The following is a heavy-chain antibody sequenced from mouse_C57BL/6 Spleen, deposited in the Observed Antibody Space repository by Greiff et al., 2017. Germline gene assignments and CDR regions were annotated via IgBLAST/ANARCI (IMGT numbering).Heavy chain of an antibody. D-gene: IGHD5-1*01. CDR1: GYAFSSSW. J-gene: IGHJ2*01. V-gene: IGHV1-82*01. Sequence: VQLQQSGPELVKPGASVKISCKASGYAFSSSWMNWVKQRPGKGLEWIGRIYPGDGDTNYNGKFKGKATLTADKSSSTAYMQLSSLTSEDSAVYFCARSTPIDYWGQGTTLTVSS. CDR3: ARSTPIDY. CDR2: IYPGDGDT.